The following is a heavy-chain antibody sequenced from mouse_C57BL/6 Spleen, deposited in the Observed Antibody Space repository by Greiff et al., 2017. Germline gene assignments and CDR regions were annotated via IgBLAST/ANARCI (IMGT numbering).Heavy chain of an antibody. V-gene: IGHV3-6*01. CDR1: GYSITSGYY. CDR3: AWDGVGDYGAWFAY. Sequence: ESGPGLVKPSQSLSLTCSVTGYSITSGYYWNWIRQFPGNQLEWMGYISYDGSNNYNPSLKNRISITRDTSKNPFFLKLNSVTTEDTATYYCAWDGVGDYGAWFAYWGQGTLVTVSA. CDR2: ISYDGSN. D-gene: IGHD2-4*01. J-gene: IGHJ3*01.